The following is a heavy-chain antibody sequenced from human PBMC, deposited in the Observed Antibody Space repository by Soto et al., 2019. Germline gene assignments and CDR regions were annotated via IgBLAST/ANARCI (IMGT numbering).Heavy chain of an antibody. V-gene: IGHV3-33*01. J-gene: IGHJ6*02. CDR1: GFTFSSYG. D-gene: IGHD3-3*01. CDR2: IWYDGSNK. Sequence: PGGSLRLSCAASGFTFSSYGMHWVRQAPGKGLEWVAVIWYDGSNKYYADSVKGRFTISRDNSKNTLYLQMNSLRAEDTAVYYCVGRDFWALRGMDVWGQRTTVTVSS. CDR3: VGRDFWALRGMDV.